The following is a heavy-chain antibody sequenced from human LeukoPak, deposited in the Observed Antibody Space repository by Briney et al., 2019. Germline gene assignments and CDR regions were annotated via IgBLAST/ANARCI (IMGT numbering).Heavy chain of an antibody. CDR2: INDSGTI. D-gene: IGHD1-7*01. CDR1: GGYFSNYY. CDR3: ARRWNYGRNYYIDV. V-gene: IGHV4-34*01. Sequence: PSETLSLTCAVYGGYFSNYYWSWIRQPPGKGLEWIGEINDSGTINYNPSLMSRVTISVDKSKNQFSLKLSSVTAAHTAVYYCARRWNYGRNYYIDVWGKGATVSVSS. J-gene: IGHJ6*03.